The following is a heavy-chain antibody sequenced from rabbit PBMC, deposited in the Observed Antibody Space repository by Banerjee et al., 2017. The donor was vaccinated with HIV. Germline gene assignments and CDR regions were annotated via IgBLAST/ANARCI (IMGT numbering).Heavy chain of an antibody. CDR3: ARGAPGNL. CDR1: GFSFSSSYY. J-gene: IGHJ4*01. CDR2: IYAGSSGIT. D-gene: IGHD3-1*01. V-gene: IGHV1S40*01. Sequence: QSLEESGGDLVKPEGSLTLTCTASGFSFSSSYYMCWVRQAPGKGLEWIACIYAGSSGITYYASWAKGRFTISKTSSTTVTLRMTSLTAADTATYFCARGAPGNLWGQGTLVTVS.